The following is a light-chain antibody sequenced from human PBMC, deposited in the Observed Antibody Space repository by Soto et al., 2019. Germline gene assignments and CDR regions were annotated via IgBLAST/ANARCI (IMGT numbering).Light chain of an antibody. CDR3: CSYAGSVV. J-gene: IGLJ2*01. CDR1: SSDVGSYNL. Sequence: QSVLTQPASVSGSPGQSITISCTGTSSDVGSYNLVSWYQQHPGKAPKLMIYEGSKRPSGVSNRFSGSKSGNTASLTISGLQAEDEAVYYCCSYAGSVVFGGGTKLTVL. CDR2: EGS. V-gene: IGLV2-23*01.